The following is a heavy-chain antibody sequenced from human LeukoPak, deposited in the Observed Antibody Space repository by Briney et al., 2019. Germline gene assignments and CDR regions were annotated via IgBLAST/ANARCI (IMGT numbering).Heavy chain of an antibody. CDR2: IYYSGST. D-gene: IGHD4-23*01. Sequence: SETLSLTCTISGGSISSYYWSWIRQPPGKGLEWIGYIYYSGSTNYNPSLKSRVTISVDTSKNQFSLKLSSVTAADTAVYYCARSYRVTPFDYWGQGTLVTVSS. CDR1: GGSISSYY. V-gene: IGHV4-59*01. J-gene: IGHJ4*02. CDR3: ARSYRVTPFDY.